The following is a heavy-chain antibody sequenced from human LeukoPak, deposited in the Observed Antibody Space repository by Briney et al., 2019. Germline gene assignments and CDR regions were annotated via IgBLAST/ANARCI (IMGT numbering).Heavy chain of an antibody. Sequence: GRSLRLSCAASGFTFSSYAMHWVRQAPGKGLEWVAVISYDGSNKYYADSVKGRFTISRDNSKNTLYLQMNSLRAEDTAVYYCAREGRSYYDYWGQGTLVTVSS. CDR2: ISYDGSNK. V-gene: IGHV3-30-3*01. CDR1: GFTFSSYA. J-gene: IGHJ4*02. CDR3: AREGRSYYDY. D-gene: IGHD3-10*01.